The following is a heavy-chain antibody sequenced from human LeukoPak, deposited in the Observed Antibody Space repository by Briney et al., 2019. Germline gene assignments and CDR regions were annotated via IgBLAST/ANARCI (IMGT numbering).Heavy chain of an antibody. CDR2: IYPGDSDT. CDR3: ARLYSSGSGY. V-gene: IGHV5-51*01. Sequence: GESLKISCQGSGYTFTTYWIGWVRQMPGKGLECMGIIYPGDSDTRYSPSFQGQVTISVDKSLSTAYLQWSSLKASDTAIYYCARLYSSGSGYWGQGTLVTVSS. J-gene: IGHJ4*02. D-gene: IGHD6-19*01. CDR1: GYTFTTYW.